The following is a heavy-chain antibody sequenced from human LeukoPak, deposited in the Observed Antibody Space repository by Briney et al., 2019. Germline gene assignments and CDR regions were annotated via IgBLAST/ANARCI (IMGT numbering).Heavy chain of an antibody. Sequence: GGSLRLSCAASGFIVSSNYMSWVRQAQGKGVGWVSVIYSGGSTYYADSVKGRFTISRDNSKNTLYLQMNSLRAEDTAVYYCARGGFVEMATHNSFDYWGQGTLVTVSS. J-gene: IGHJ4*02. D-gene: IGHD5-24*01. CDR3: ARGGFVEMATHNSFDY. V-gene: IGHV3-53*01. CDR2: IYSGGST. CDR1: GFIVSSNY.